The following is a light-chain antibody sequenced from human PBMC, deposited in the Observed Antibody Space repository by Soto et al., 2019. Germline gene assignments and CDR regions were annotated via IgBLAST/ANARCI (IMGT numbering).Light chain of an antibody. J-gene: IGKJ4*01. CDR1: QSISRY. CDR2: DAT. Sequence: EIALTQSPATLSLSPGERATLSCRASQSISRYLAWYQQKPGQAPRLLIYDATNRATGIPARFSGSWSGTDFPLTISSLEPEDFAFYYCQQRGNWPSFGGGTKVEIK. CDR3: QQRGNWPS. V-gene: IGKV3-11*01.